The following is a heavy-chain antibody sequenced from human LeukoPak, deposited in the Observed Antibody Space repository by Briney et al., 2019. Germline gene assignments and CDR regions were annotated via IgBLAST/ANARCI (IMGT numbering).Heavy chain of an antibody. V-gene: IGHV3-23*01. Sequence: PGGSLRLSCAASGFSFSTYSMSWVRQAPGKGLEWVSSIRGSGADKYYADSVKGRFSISRDNSQDTLSLQMNSLRAEDTAAYYCAKISWDGRGTFDWGRGTLVTVSS. D-gene: IGHD1/OR15-1a*01. CDR2: IRGSGADK. J-gene: IGHJ4*02. CDR3: AKISWDGRGTFD. CDR1: GFSFSTYS.